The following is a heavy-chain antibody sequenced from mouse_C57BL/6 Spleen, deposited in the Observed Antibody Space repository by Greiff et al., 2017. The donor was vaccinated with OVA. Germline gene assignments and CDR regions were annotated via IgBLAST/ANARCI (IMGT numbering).Heavy chain of an antibody. CDR2: ISDGGSYT. CDR3: ARDRGTTVVGAMDY. V-gene: IGHV5-4*01. J-gene: IGHJ4*01. Sequence: DVMLVESGGGLVKPGGSLKLSCAASGFTFSSYAMSWVRQTPEKRLEWVATISDGGSYTYYPDNVKGRFTISRDNAKNNLYLQMSHLKSEDTAMYYCARDRGTTVVGAMDYWGQGTSVTVSS. CDR1: GFTFSSYA. D-gene: IGHD1-1*01.